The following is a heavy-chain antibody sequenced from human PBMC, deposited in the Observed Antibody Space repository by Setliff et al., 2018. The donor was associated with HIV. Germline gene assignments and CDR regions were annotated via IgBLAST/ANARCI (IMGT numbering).Heavy chain of an antibody. CDR2: MNPNSGNR. D-gene: IGHD3-22*01. Sequence: ASVKVSCKASGYTFSDYYLHWVRQAPGQAIEWMGWMNPNSGNRGYAQKFQGRVTISRNTSISTAYMELSGLRSEDTAVYYCARGRGRYYDSRSYLDYWGQGTLVTVSS. CDR3: ARGRGRYYDSRSYLDY. V-gene: IGHV1-8*03. CDR1: GYTFSDYY. J-gene: IGHJ4*02.